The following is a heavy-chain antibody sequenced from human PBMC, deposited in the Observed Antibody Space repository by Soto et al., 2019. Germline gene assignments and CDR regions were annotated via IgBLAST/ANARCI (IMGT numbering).Heavy chain of an antibody. D-gene: IGHD5-18*01. CDR2: LSSNGRST. Sequence: GGSLRLSCSPSRFTFSNYAMFWVRQAQGKGLEFVSALSSNGRSTYYADSVQDRVTISRDNSQNTLYIQLSSLRAEDTAVYYCVKGGYSYGYSPFDIWGQGTMVTVSS. V-gene: IGHV3-64D*06. J-gene: IGHJ3*02. CDR1: RFTFSNYA. CDR3: VKGGYSYGYSPFDI.